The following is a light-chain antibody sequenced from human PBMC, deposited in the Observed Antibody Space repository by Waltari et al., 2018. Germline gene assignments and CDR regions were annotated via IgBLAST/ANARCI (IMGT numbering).Light chain of an antibody. Sequence: QSALTQPASVSGSPGQSITIPCTGTSSAVASFKLVSWFQQYPGKAPKLIIYEDTERPSGVSSRFSGSKSGNTASLSISGLQAEDEADYHCCSYSRSSPWVFGGGTKLTVL. CDR3: CSYSRSSPWV. CDR2: EDT. CDR1: SSAVASFKL. J-gene: IGLJ3*02. V-gene: IGLV2-23*01.